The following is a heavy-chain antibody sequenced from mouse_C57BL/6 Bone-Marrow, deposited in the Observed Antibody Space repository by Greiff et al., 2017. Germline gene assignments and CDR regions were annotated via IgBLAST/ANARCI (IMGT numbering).Heavy chain of an antibody. D-gene: IGHD3-3*01. V-gene: IGHV3-8*01. CDR1: GYSITSYY. CDR3: ARGGCLFDY. CDR2: ISYSGST. J-gene: IGHJ2*01. Sequence: EVKLQESGPGLAKPSQTLSLTCSVTGYSITSYYWNWIRKFPGNKLEYMGYISYSGSTYYNPSHKSRISITRDTSKNQYYLQLNSVTTEDTATYYCARGGCLFDYWGQGTTLTVSS.